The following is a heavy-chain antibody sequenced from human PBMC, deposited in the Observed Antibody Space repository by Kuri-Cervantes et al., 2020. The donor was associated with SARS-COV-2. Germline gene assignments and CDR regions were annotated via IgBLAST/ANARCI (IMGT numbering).Heavy chain of an antibody. CDR1: GGTFSSYA. J-gene: IGHJ5*02. CDR2: INCFNGDT. D-gene: IGHD4-17*01. Sequence: ASVKVSCKASGGTFSSYAISWVRQVPGQGLEWMGWINCFNGDTFYAQKLQGRVTLTTDTSTNTVFMELRSLTPGDTAVYYCARKFDYGDKWFDPWGQGTLVTVSS. V-gene: IGHV1-18*01. CDR3: ARKFDYGDKWFDP.